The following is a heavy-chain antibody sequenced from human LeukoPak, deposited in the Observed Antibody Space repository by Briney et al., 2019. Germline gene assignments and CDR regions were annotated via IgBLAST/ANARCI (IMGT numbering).Heavy chain of an antibody. D-gene: IGHD2-15*01. Sequence: GGSLRLSCAASGFTFDDYAMHWVRQAPGKGLEWVSGISWNSGSIGYADSVKGRFTISRDNAKNSLFLQMNSLTAEDTAIYYCARRNIAATYYFDYWGQGTLVTVSS. CDR2: ISWNSGSI. CDR1: GFTFDDYA. J-gene: IGHJ4*02. CDR3: ARRNIAATYYFDY. V-gene: IGHV3-9*01.